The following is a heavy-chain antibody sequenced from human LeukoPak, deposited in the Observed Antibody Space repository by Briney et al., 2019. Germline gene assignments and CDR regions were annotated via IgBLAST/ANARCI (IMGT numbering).Heavy chain of an antibody. Sequence: GGSLRLSCAATGFTFSSYAIHWVRQAPGKGPEWLARISYDGSDKYYAHSVKGRFTISRDNSKKTVYLQMNSLTAEDTALYHCAREGGHLIDARGAVDYWGQGTLVTVSS. CDR3: AREGGHLIDARGAVDY. CDR1: GFTFSSYA. CDR2: ISYDGSDK. J-gene: IGHJ4*02. V-gene: IGHV3-30-3*01. D-gene: IGHD2-15*01.